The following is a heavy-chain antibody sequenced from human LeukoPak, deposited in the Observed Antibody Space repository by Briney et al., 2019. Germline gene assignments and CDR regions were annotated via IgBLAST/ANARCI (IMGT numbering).Heavy chain of an antibody. CDR2: IKQDGSEK. D-gene: IGHD3-22*01. CDR1: GLTFSSYW. V-gene: IGHV3-7*01. Sequence: GGSLRLSCAASGLTFSSYWMSWVRQAPGKGLEWVANIKQDGSEKYYVDSVKCRFTISRDNAKNSLYLQMNSLRAEDTAVYYCARDSYPYYDSSGYYYGGLGYWGQGTLVTVSS. J-gene: IGHJ4*02. CDR3: ARDSYPYYDSSGYYYGGLGY.